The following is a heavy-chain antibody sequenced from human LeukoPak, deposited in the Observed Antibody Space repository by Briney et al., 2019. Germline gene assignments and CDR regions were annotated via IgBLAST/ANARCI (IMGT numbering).Heavy chain of an antibody. CDR3: ARDTYYYGSGSYLPNYGMDV. CDR2: IIPIFAIA. J-gene: IGHJ6*02. Sequence: SVKVSCKASGGTLDNYAFTWVRQAPGQGLEWMGRIIPIFAIANYAQRLQGRVTITADKSTSTSYMELSSLTSEDTAVYYCARDTYYYGSGSYLPNYGMDVWGQGTAVTVS. D-gene: IGHD3-10*01. CDR1: GGTLDNYA. V-gene: IGHV1-69*04.